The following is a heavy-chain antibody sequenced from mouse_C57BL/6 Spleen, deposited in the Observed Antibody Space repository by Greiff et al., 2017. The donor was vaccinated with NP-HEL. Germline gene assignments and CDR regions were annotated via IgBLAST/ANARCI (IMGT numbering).Heavy chain of an antibody. V-gene: IGHV1-64*01. CDR1: GYTFTSYW. Sequence: QVQLQQPGAELVKPGASVKLSCKASGYTFTSYWMHWVKQRPGQGLEWIGMIHPNSGSTNYNEKFKSKATLTVDKSSSTAYMQLSSLTSEDSAVYYCARSGLRDAMDYWGQGTTLTVSS. D-gene: IGHD2-4*01. J-gene: IGHJ2*01. CDR3: ARSGLRDAMDY. CDR2: IHPNSGST.